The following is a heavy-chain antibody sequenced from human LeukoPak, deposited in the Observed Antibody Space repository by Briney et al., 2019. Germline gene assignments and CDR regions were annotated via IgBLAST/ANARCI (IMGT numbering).Heavy chain of an antibody. CDR2: INNDGSGT. V-gene: IGHV3-74*01. J-gene: IGHJ3*02. CDR3: ARSQGHRDAFDI. Sequence: GGSLRLSCAASGFTFSSYWMHWVRQAPGKGPVWVSRINNDGSGTTYADSVKGRFTISRDDAKNTLYLQMNSLRAEDTAVYYCARSQGHRDAFDIWGQGTMVTVSS. CDR1: GFTFSSYW.